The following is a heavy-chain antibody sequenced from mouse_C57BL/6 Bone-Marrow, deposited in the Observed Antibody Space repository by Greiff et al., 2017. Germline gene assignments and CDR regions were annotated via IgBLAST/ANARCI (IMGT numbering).Heavy chain of an antibody. Sequence: VQLQQSGAELVRPGASVKLSCTASGFNIKDDYMHWVKQRPEQGLEWIGWIDPENGDTEYASKFQGKATITADTSSNTAYLQLSSLTSEDTAVYSCTTVYRGYWGQGTTLTVSS. CDR1: GFNIKDDY. D-gene: IGHD2-14*01. J-gene: IGHJ2*01. CDR2: IDPENGDT. V-gene: IGHV14-4*01. CDR3: TTVYRGY.